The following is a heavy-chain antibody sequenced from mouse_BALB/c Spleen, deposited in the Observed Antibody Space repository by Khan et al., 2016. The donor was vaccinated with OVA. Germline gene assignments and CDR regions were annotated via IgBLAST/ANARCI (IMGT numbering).Heavy chain of an antibody. V-gene: IGHV3-2*02. CDR2: LSYSGVT. CDR1: GYSFTSCYA. CDR3: ARGNYYDDYFDY. J-gene: IGHJ2*01. D-gene: IGHD1-1*01. Sequence: VQLQESGPGLVKPSQSLSLTCTVTGYSFTSCYAWNWIRQFPGNKLEWMGYLSYSGVTSYTPSLKSQISITRDTSNNQFFLQLTSVTTEDTATYYGARGNYYDDYFDYWGQGTTLTVSS.